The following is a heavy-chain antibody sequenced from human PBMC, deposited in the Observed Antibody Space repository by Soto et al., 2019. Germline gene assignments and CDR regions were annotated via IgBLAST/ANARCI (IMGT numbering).Heavy chain of an antibody. CDR1: GGSFSGYY. V-gene: IGHV4-59*01. Sequence: SETLSLTCAVYGGSFSGYYWSWIRQPPGKGLEWIGYIYYSGSTNYNPSLKSLVTISVDTSKNQFSLKLSSVTAAGTAAYYCARAAMGYYFDYWGKGTLVTVSS. J-gene: IGHJ4*02. CDR2: IYYSGST. D-gene: IGHD5-18*01. CDR3: ARAAMGYYFDY.